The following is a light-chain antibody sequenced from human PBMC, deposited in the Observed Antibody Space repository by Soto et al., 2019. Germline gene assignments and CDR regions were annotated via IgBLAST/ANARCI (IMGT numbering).Light chain of an antibody. CDR2: RAS. CDR1: QSVSSNY. CDR3: QQYGSSPIT. V-gene: IGKV3-20*01. J-gene: IGKJ5*01. Sequence: DIVLTQSPGTLSLSPGERATLSCRASQSVSSNYLAWYQQKPGQTPKVLIYRASTRATGIPDRFSGSGSGTDFTLTISRLEAEDFAVYYCQQYGSSPITFGQGTRLEIK.